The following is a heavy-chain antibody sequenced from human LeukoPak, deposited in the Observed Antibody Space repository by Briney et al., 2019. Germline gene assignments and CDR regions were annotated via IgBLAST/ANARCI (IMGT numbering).Heavy chain of an antibody. CDR2: INHSGST. J-gene: IGHJ6*03. V-gene: IGHV4-4*02. Sequence: SETLSLTCAVSGGSISSSNWWSWVRQPPGKGLEWIGEINHSGSTNYNPSLKSRVTISVDTSKNQFSLKLSSVTAADTAVYYCARVGGPRGYYYYMDVWGKGTTVTVSS. CDR3: ARVGGPRGYYYYMDV. CDR1: GGSISSSNW. D-gene: IGHD1-26*01.